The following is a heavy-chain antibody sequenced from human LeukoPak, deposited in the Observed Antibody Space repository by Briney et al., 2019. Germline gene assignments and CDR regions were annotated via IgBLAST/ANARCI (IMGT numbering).Heavy chain of an antibody. D-gene: IGHD3-22*01. CDR3: AKRGVVIRVILVGFHKEAYYFDS. J-gene: IGHJ4*02. Sequence: PGGSLRLSCAVSGLTLSNYGMRWVRQAPGKGLEWVAGMSGRGGRTNYADSVKGRFTISRDNPKNTLYLQMNSLRAEATAVYFCAKRGVVIRVILVGFHKEAYYFDSWGQGALVTVSS. V-gene: IGHV3-23*01. CDR2: MSGRGGRT. CDR1: GLTLSNYG.